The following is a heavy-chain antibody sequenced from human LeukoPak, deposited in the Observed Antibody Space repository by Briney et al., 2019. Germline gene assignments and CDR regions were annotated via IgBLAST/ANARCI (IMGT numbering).Heavy chain of an antibody. V-gene: IGHV3-23*01. D-gene: IGHD3-3*01. CDR3: AKDSNPIFGVVIPWGYFDY. Sequence: GGSLRLSCAASGFTFSSYAMSWVRQAPGKGLEWVSAISGSGGSTYYADSVKGRFTISRDNSKNTLYLQMNSLRAEDTAVYYCAKDSNPIFGVVIPWGYFDYWGQGTLVTVSS. CDR2: ISGSGGST. CDR1: GFTFSSYA. J-gene: IGHJ4*02.